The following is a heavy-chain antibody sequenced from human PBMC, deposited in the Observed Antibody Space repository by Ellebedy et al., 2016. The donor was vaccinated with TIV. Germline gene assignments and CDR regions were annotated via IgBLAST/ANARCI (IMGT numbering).Heavy chain of an antibody. CDR1: GFSFSDYG. V-gene: IGHV3-30*19. D-gene: IGHD2-8*02. J-gene: IGHJ5*02. CDR3: ARDSGDTTTWWDNWFDP. Sequence: GGSLRLXXAASGFSFSDYGMHWVRQAPGKGLQWVAGISNDGNSESYAVSVKGRFTISRDNSNNTLHLQMNSLRPEDTAVYYCARDSGDTTTWWDNWFDPWGQGTLVTVSS. CDR2: ISNDGNSE.